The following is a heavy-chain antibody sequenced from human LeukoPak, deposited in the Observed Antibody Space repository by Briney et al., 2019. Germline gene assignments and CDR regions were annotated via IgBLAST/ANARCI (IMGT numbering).Heavy chain of an antibody. Sequence: PGGSLRLSCAASGFTFSSYGMHWVRQAPGKGLEWVAFIRYDGSNKYYADSVKGRFTISRDNSKNTLYLQMNSLRAEDTAVYYCARSYQGVVVPAAPGDAFDIWGQGTMVTVSS. CDR1: GFTFSSYG. D-gene: IGHD2-2*01. J-gene: IGHJ3*02. V-gene: IGHV3-30*02. CDR2: IRYDGSNK. CDR3: ARSYQGVVVPAAPGDAFDI.